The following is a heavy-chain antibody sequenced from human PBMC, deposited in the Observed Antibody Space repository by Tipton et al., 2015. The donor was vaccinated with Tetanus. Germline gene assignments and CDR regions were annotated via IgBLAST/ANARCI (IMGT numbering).Heavy chain of an antibody. CDR1: GDTFNTYG. J-gene: IGHJ4*02. Sequence: QSGPEVKKPGSSVKVSCKTSGDTFNTYGINWVRQAPGQRLEWMGRSIPLLGIANNAQKFQGRLTITADKSTTTVYMELSSLTSEDTAVYYCAKERVSQWEFLSATEYWGQGTLVTVSS. CDR3: AKERVSQWEFLSATEY. D-gene: IGHD1-26*01. CDR2: SIPLLGIA. V-gene: IGHV1-69*04.